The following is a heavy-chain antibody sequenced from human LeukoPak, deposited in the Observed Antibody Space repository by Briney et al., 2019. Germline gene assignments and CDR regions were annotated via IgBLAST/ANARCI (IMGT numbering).Heavy chain of an antibody. J-gene: IGHJ3*02. D-gene: IGHD2-15*01. CDR1: GFTFSSYW. V-gene: IGHV3-23*01. Sequence: PGGSLRLSCAASGFTFSSYWMSWVRQAPGKGLEWVSAISGSGGSTYYADSVKGRFTISRDNSKNTLYLQMNSLRAEDTAVYYCAKDLQYCSGGSCYRRGAFDIWGQGTMVTVSS. CDR2: ISGSGGST. CDR3: AKDLQYCSGGSCYRRGAFDI.